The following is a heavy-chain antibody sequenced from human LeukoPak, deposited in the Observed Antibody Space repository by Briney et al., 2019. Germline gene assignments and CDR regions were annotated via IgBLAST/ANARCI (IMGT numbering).Heavy chain of an antibody. V-gene: IGHV1-2*02. D-gene: IGHD3-3*01. CDR3: ASISEVWSGYYTVHHDY. CDR1: GYTFTAYY. J-gene: IGHJ4*02. Sequence: GASVKGSCKTSGYTFTAYYMPGGRQAPGQGLEWMGGSNPNSVDTNYAQKFLGRVTMTRDTSIRTAYVELSSLTSDDTAVYYCASISEVWSGYYTVHHDYWGQGTLVTVSS. CDR2: SNPNSVDT.